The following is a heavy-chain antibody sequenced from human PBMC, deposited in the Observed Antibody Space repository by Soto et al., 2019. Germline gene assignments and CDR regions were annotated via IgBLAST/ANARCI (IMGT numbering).Heavy chain of an antibody. CDR1: GFTFSSYV. D-gene: IGHD3-10*01. CDR3: AKVYYGSAQRSYGMDV. Sequence: EVQLLESGGGLVQPGGSLRLSCAASGFTFSSYVMSWVRQAPGKGLEWVSSISVSGGTTYYAGSVKGRFTISRDDSKNTLYLQMNSLRAEDTALYYCAKVYYGSAQRSYGMDVWGQGTTVTVSS. V-gene: IGHV3-23*01. J-gene: IGHJ6*02. CDR2: ISVSGGTT.